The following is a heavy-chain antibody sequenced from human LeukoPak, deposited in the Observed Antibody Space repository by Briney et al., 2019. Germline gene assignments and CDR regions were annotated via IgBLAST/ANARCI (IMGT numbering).Heavy chain of an antibody. V-gene: IGHV4-34*01. CDR1: GGSFSGYY. J-gene: IGHJ4*02. Sequence: SETLSLTCAVYGGSFSGYYWSWIRQPPGKGLEWIGEINHGGSTNYNPSLKSRVTISVDTSKNQFSLKLSSVTAADTAVYYCARGLRGFGELSYWGQGTLVTVSS. CDR2: INHGGST. D-gene: IGHD3-10*01. CDR3: ARGLRGFGELSY.